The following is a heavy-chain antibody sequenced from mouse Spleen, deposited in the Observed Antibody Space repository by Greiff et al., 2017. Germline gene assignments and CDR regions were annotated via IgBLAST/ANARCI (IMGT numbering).Heavy chain of an antibody. D-gene: IGHD4-1*01. J-gene: IGHJ3*01. CDR2: IYPSDSET. CDR3: ARSRINWGFAY. V-gene: IGHV1-61*01. Sequence: VQVVESGAELVRPGSSVKLSCKASGYTFTSYWMDWVKQRPGQGLEWIGNIYPSDSETHYNQKFKDKATLTVDKSSSTAYMQLSSLTSEDSAVYYCARSRINWGFAYWGQGTLVTVSA. CDR1: GYTFTSYW.